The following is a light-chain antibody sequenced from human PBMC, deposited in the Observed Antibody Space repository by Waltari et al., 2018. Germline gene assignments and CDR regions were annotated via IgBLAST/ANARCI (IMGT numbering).Light chain of an antibody. J-gene: IGKJ4*01. V-gene: IGKV4-1*01. CDR3: QQYYDTPALT. CDR1: QSVLYNSNRKNY. Sequence: DIVMTQSPDSLAVSLGERATINCKSSQSVLYNSNRKNYLAWYQQKPGQPPKLLIYWASTRESGVPDRFSGSGSATDFTLTISSLQAEDVAVYYCQQYYDTPALTFGGGTKVEIK. CDR2: WAS.